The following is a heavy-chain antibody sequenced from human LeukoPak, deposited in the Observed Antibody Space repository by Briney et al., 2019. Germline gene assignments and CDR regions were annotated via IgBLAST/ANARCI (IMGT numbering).Heavy chain of an antibody. CDR2: IKSKTDGGTT. CDR1: GFTFSNAW. V-gene: IGHV3-15*01. D-gene: IGHD3-9*01. Sequence: GGSLRLSCAASGFTFSNAWMSWVRQAPGKGLEWVGRIKSKTDGGTTDYAAPVKGRFTISRDDSKNTLYLQMNSLRAEDTAVYYCAKEHFDWLLPGYWGQGTLVTVSS. CDR3: AKEHFDWLLPGY. J-gene: IGHJ4*02.